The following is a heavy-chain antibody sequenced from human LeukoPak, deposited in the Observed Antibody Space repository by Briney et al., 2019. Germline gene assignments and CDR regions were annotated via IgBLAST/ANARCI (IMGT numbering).Heavy chain of an antibody. D-gene: IGHD3-9*01. CDR1: GGSISSYY. J-gene: IGHJ4*02. CDR2: IYYSGST. V-gene: IGHV4-59*01. CDR3: ARVQSDILTGYRDYFDY. Sequence: PSETLSLTCTVSGGSISSYYWSWIRQPSGKGLEWIGYIYYSGSTNYNPSLKSRVTISVDTSKNQFSLKLSSVTAADTAVYYCARVQSDILTGYRDYFDYWGQGTLVTVSS.